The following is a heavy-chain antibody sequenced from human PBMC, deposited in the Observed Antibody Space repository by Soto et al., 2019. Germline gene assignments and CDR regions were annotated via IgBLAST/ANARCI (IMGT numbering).Heavy chain of an antibody. CDR1: GFSFTTYGVG. D-gene: IGHD2-2*01. J-gene: IGHJ6*04. CDR2: IYWDDQK. V-gene: IGHV2-5*02. Sequence: QITLKESGPTLVKPTQTLTLTCTFSGFSFTTYGVGVGWIRQAPGKAPEWLALIYWDDQKTFRPSLESRLTITKDTSKDQVVLTITNMDPVDTATYYCTKKGQYHDSSACGRDCYMDVWGKGTTVTVSS. CDR3: TKKGQYHDSSACGRDCYMDV.